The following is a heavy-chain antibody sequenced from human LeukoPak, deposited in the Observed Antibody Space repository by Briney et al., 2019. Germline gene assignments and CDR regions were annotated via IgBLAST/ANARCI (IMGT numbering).Heavy chain of an antibody. CDR1: GGSFISDS. CDR2: IIPSFQTA. V-gene: IGHV1-69*13. Sequence: SVKVSCKASGGSFISDSISWVRQAPGQGLEWMGGIIPSFQTADHAQRFQGRVTITADDSTDKSTSTVYMELSSLRSEDTAMYYCVGGYYDSSEGAFDIWGQGTMVTVSS. D-gene: IGHD3-22*01. CDR3: VGGYYDSSEGAFDI. J-gene: IGHJ3*02.